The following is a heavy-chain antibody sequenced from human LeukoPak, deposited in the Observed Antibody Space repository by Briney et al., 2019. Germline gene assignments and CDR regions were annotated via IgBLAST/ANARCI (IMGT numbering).Heavy chain of an antibody. CDR1: GGSISSYY. J-gene: IGHJ4*02. Sequence: SETLSLTCTVSGGSISSYYWSWIRQPPGKGLEWIGYIYYSGSTNYNPSLKSRVTISVDTSKNQFSLKLSSVTAADTAVYYCARGLYDSSANTPDGDYFDYWGQGTLVTVSS. CDR2: IYYSGST. CDR3: ARGLYDSSANTPDGDYFDY. V-gene: IGHV4-59*01. D-gene: IGHD3-22*01.